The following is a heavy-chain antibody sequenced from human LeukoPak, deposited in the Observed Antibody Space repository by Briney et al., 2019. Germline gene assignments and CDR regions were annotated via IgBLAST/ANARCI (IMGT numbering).Heavy chain of an antibody. V-gene: IGHV4-34*01. J-gene: IGHJ6*03. CDR1: GGSFRGYS. D-gene: IGHD2-15*01. CDR3: AGFSGGGRYYYYMDV. CDR2: INHSGST. Sequence: SETLSLTCAVYGGSFRGYSWSWSRQPPGKGLEWIGEINHSGSTNYNPSLKSRVTISVDTSKNQFSLKLGSVTAADTAVYYCAGFSGGGRYYYYMDVWGKGTTVTVSS.